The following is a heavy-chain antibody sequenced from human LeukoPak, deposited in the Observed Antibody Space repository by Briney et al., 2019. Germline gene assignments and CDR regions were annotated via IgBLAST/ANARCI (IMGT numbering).Heavy chain of an antibody. V-gene: IGHV1-18*01. CDR1: GYTFTSYG. J-gene: IGHJ4*02. Sequence: ASVKVSCKASGYTFTSYGISWVRQAPGQGLEWMGWISAYNGNTNYAQKLQGRVTMTTDTSTSTAYMELRSLRSDDTAVYYCARDANYYDSSGYLSYWGQGTLVTVSS. CDR3: ARDANYYDSSGYLSY. CDR2: ISAYNGNT. D-gene: IGHD3-22*01.